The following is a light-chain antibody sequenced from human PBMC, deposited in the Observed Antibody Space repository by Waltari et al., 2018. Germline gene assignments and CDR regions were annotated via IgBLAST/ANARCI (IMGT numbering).Light chain of an antibody. CDR3: ASWDESHYV. Sequence: QSVLTPPPSASETPGQRVPISCSGSHPNPGSNYLYWYQQLPGSAPKLLIYRNKMRPSGVPDRFSASKYGTLASLVISGLRSEDEGVYYCASWDESHYVFGGGTTVTVL. CDR1: HPNPGSNY. V-gene: IGLV1-47*01. CDR2: RNK. J-gene: IGLJ1*01.